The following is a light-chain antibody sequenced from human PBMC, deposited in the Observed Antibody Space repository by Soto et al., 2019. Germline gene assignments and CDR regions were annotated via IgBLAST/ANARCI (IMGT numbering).Light chain of an antibody. J-gene: IGLJ1*01. CDR1: SSDVGGYNY. CDR2: DVS. CDR3: SSYTSSSTYV. Sequence: QSVLTQPASVSGSPGQSITISCTGTSSDVGGYNYVSWYQQHPGKAPKLMIYDVSNRPSGFSNRFSGSKSDNTASLTISGLQAEDEADYYCSSYTSSSTYVFGTGTKVTVL. V-gene: IGLV2-14*01.